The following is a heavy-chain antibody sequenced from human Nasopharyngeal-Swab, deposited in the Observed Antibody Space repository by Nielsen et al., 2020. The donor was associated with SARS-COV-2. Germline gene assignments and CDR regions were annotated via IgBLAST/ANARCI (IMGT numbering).Heavy chain of an antibody. CDR3: ARGRDGYNFPRYYFGY. V-gene: IGHV3-33*01. Sequence: VRQAPGKGLEWVAVIWYDGSNKYYADSVKGRFTISRDNSKNTLYLQMNSLRAEDTAVYYCARGRDGYNFPRYYFGYWGQGTLVTVSS. J-gene: IGHJ4*02. D-gene: IGHD5-24*01. CDR2: IWYDGSNK.